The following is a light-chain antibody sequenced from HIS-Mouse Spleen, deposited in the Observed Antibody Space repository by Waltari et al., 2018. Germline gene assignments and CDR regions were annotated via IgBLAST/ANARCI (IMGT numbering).Light chain of an antibody. Sequence: QSALTQPASVSGSPGQSITISCTGTSRAVGGYNYVSWYQQHPGKAPNLMIYDVSNRPSGVSNRFSGSKSGNTASLTISGLQAEDEADYYCSSYTSSSFNVVFGGGTKLTVL. V-gene: IGLV2-14*03. CDR3: SSYTSSSFNVV. CDR2: DVS. CDR1: SRAVGGYNY. J-gene: IGLJ2*01.